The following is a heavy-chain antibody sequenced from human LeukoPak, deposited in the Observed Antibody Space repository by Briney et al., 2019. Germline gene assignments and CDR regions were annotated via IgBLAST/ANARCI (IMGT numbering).Heavy chain of an antibody. V-gene: IGHV3-20*04. J-gene: IGHJ5*02. CDR2: INWNGGST. CDR1: GFTLDDYG. Sequence: GGSLRLSCAASGFTLDDYGMSWVRQAPGKGLEWVSGINWNGGSTGYADSVKGRFTISRDNAKNSLYLQMNSLRAEDTALYYCAREGAIVGATSWFDPWGQGTLVTVSS. D-gene: IGHD1-26*01. CDR3: AREGAIVGATSWFDP.